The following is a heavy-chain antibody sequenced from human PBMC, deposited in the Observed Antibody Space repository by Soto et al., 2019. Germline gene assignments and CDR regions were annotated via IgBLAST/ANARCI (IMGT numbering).Heavy chain of an antibody. CDR3: ARHTSGWHYYDY. V-gene: IGHV1-69*13. J-gene: IGHJ4*02. CDR2: IIPIFGTP. Sequence: AASVKVSCKASGVTFSRQDMRWLRQAPGQGLEWMGGIIPIFGTPQYAEKFQDRVTITADESTSTAYMELSSLTSEDTAVYYCARHTSGWHYYDYWGQGTPVTVSS. D-gene: IGHD6-19*01. CDR1: GVTFSRQD.